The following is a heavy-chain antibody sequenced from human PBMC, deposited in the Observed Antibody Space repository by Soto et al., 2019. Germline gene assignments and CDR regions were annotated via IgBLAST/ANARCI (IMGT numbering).Heavy chain of an antibody. CDR1: GYTFTNYV. CDR2: INTYNGNT. D-gene: IGHD1-26*01. J-gene: IGHJ4*02. V-gene: IGHV1-3*04. CDR3: ARESHYSVLKCFDY. Sequence: ASVKVSCKASGYTFTNYVLHWVRQAPGQTLEWMGWINTYNGNTKFSPEFQGRVTTSRDTSASTVYMELSSLRSEDTAIYFCARESHYSVLKCFDYWGQGTLVTVSS.